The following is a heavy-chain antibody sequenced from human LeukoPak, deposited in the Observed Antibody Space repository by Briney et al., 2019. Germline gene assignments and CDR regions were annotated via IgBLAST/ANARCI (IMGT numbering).Heavy chain of an antibody. CDR2: ISSSSSYI. Sequence: PGGSLRLSCAASGLTFSIYSMNWVRQAPGKGLEWVSCISSSSSYIYYAGSVKGRFTISRDNAKNSLYLQMNSLRAEDTAVYYCASGGSAFDYWGQGTLVTVSS. CDR3: ASGGSAFDY. D-gene: IGHD1-26*01. V-gene: IGHV3-21*01. J-gene: IGHJ4*02. CDR1: GLTFSIYS.